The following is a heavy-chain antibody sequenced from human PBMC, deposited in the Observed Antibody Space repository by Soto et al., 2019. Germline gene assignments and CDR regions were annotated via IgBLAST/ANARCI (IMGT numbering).Heavy chain of an antibody. CDR2: IIPILGIA. CDR3: AMKACSGYGTEAFFDD. Sequence: SVKVSCKASGGTFSSYTISWVRQAPGQGLEWMGRIIPILGIANYAQKFQGRVTITADKSTSTAYMELSSLRSEDTAVYYCAMKACSGYGTEAFFDDWGQGTLVTVSS. J-gene: IGHJ4*02. D-gene: IGHD3-22*01. V-gene: IGHV1-69*02. CDR1: GGTFSSYT.